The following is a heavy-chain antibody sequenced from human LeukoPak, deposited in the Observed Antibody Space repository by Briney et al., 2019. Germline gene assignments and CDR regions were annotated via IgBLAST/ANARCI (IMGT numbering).Heavy chain of an antibody. J-gene: IGHJ1*01. D-gene: IGHD2-21*02. Sequence: PGGSLRLSCAASGFTFSSYWMSWVRQAPGKGLEWVANINQGGSQKHYVDSVKGRLTISRDNAQNSMYLQMNSLRVEDTAVYYCTSWGDTTAEYFQRWGQGTLVTVSS. CDR3: TSWGDTTAEYFQR. CDR1: GFTFSSYW. CDR2: INQGGSQK. V-gene: IGHV3-7*01.